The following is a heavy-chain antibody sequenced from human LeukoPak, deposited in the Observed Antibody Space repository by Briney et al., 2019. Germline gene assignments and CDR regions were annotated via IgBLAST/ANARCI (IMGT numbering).Heavy chain of an antibody. J-gene: IGHJ3*02. CDR2: INTYSAGT. D-gene: IGHD5-12*01. V-gene: IGHV1-18*01. Sequence: ASVKVSCKASGYIFTSSTGMSWVRQAPGQGLEWMGWINTYSAGTNYAQKFRGRVTLTTDTSTSTAYMELRSLTSDDTAVYYCARVGRWLRAFDIWGQGTMITVSS. CDR3: ARVGRWLRAFDI. CDR1: GYIFTSSTG.